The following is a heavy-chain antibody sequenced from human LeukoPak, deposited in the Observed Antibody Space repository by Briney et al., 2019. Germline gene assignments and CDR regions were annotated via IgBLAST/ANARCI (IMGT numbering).Heavy chain of an antibody. CDR1: GFTFSSYA. CDR2: ISGSGGST. D-gene: IGHD2-15*01. Sequence: GGSLRLSCAASGFTFSSYAMSWVRQAPGKGLEWVSAISGSGGSTYYADSVKGRFTISRDNSKNTLYLQMNSLRAEDAAVYYCASSGGSFLGWFDPWGQGTLVTVSS. CDR3: ASSGGSFLGWFDP. J-gene: IGHJ5*02. V-gene: IGHV3-23*01.